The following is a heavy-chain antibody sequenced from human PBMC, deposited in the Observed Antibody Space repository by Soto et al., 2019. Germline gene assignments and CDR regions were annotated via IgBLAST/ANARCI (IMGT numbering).Heavy chain of an antibody. CDR1: GGSISSSNW. CDR3: ARVVGGYYYGMDV. D-gene: IGHD2-2*01. Sequence: QVQLQESGPGLVKPSGTLSLTCAVSGGSISSSNWWSWVRQPPGKGLEWIGEIYHSGSTNYNPSRKSRVTILVDKSKNQLSRKLSSVTAADTAVYYCARVVGGYYYGMDVWGQGTTVTVSS. J-gene: IGHJ6*02. V-gene: IGHV4-4*02. CDR2: IYHSGST.